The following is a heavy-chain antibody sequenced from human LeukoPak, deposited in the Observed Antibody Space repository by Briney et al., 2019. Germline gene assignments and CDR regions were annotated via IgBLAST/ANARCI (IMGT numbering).Heavy chain of an antibody. V-gene: IGHV4-39*01. D-gene: IGHD4-11*01. Sequence: PSETLSLTCIVSGGSISGSTYYWVWIRQPPGKGLEWIATIYYSGTTYYNPSLKSRVTISVDTSKNQFSLKLSSVTAADTAVYYCARQKTTVDYWGQGTLVTVSS. CDR1: GGSISGSTYY. CDR2: IYYSGTT. J-gene: IGHJ4*02. CDR3: ARQKTTVDY.